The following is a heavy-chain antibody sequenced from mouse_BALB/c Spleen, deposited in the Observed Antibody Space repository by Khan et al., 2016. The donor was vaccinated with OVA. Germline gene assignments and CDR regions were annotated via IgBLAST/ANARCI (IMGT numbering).Heavy chain of an antibody. CDR3: ARSGYDYVAY. CDR2: IYPGDGNT. Sequence: QVQLKQSGAELVRPGSSVKISCKASGYAFSNYLMNWEKQGPGQGLEWIGQIYPGDGNTNYNGKFKDKATLTADNSSTTAYMQLSSLTSEDSAVYFCARSGYDYVAYWGQGTLVTVSA. D-gene: IGHD2-14*01. CDR1: GYAFSNYL. J-gene: IGHJ3*01. V-gene: IGHV1-80*01.